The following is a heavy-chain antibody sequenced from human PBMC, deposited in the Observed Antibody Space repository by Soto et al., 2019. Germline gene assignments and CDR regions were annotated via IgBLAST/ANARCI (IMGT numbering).Heavy chain of an antibody. Sequence: EVQLLESGGALVQPGGSLRLSCAGSGFTFINYAMNWVRQAPGKGLEWVSSISGGGDAAFFPDSVRGRFTISRHNSKNTVTLQMNSLRVDDTAVYHCARKILGSTSRPNYWYFDIWGRGTLVTVSS. CDR2: ISGGGDAA. D-gene: IGHD2-2*01. V-gene: IGHV3-23*01. CDR1: GFTFINYA. J-gene: IGHJ2*01. CDR3: ARKILGSTSRPNYWYFDI.